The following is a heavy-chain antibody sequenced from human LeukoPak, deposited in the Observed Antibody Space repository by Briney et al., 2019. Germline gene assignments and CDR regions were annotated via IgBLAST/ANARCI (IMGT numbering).Heavy chain of an antibody. CDR1: GGSISSGGYS. CDR3: ARLAAAGPDY. Sequence: PSETLSLTCAVSGGSISSGGYSWSWIRQPPGKGLEWIGYIYYSGSTYYNPSLKSRVTISVDTSKNQFSLKLSSVTAADTAVYYCARLAAAGPDYWGQGTLVTVSS. J-gene: IGHJ4*02. V-gene: IGHV4-30-4*07. CDR2: IYYSGST. D-gene: IGHD6-13*01.